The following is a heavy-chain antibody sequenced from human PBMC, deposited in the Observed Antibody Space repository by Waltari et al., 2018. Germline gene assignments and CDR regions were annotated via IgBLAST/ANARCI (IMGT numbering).Heavy chain of an antibody. CDR2: IFYFGGRT. Sequence: QLQLQESGPGLVKPSETLSLTCTVSGGSINHGGHYWVWIRQAPGKGLEWIGSIFYFGGRTFYAPSLKSRVSFSVDTSKNHFSLSLRSATAADTAVYFCARRSDYFDGSLDFGMDVWGQGTTVTVSS. J-gene: IGHJ6*02. D-gene: IGHD3-22*01. CDR3: ARRSDYFDGSLDFGMDV. CDR1: GGSINHGGHY. V-gene: IGHV4-39*02.